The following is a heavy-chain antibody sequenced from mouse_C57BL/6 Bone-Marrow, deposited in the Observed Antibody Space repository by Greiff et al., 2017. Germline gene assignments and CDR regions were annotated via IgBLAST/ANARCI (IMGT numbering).Heavy chain of an antibody. D-gene: IGHD1-1*01. CDR2: INSAGSST. CDR3: AREVDDYYDGSDCFDY. V-gene: IGHV5-16*01. CDR1: GFTFSDYY. J-gene: IGHJ2*01. Sequence: EVHLVQSEGGLVQPGSSMKLSCTASGFTFSDYYMAWVRQVPEKGLEWVANINSAGSSTYYLDSLKSRFTFSRDNATNILYLQMSSLKSEDTAAYYCAREVDDYYDGSDCFDYWGQGTTLTVSS.